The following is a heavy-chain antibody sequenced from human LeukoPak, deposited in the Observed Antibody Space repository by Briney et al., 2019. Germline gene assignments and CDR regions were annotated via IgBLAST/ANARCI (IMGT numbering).Heavy chain of an antibody. CDR1: GFTFSSYW. D-gene: IGHD5-24*01. V-gene: IGHV3-74*01. CDR2: INSDGSST. CDR3: AMKAVPRPRLHDAFDF. Sequence: GGSLRLSCAASGFTFSSYWMHWVRQAPGKGLVWVSRINSDGSSTSYADSVKGRFTISRDNSKNTLYLQMNSLRADDTAVYYCAMKAVPRPRLHDAFDFWGQGTVVSVSS. J-gene: IGHJ3*01.